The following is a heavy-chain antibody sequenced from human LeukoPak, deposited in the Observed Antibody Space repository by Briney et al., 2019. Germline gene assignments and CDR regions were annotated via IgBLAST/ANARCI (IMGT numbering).Heavy chain of an antibody. CDR2: IIPIFGTA. J-gene: IGHJ5*02. Sequence: SVKVSCKASGYTFTSYAMHWVRQAPGQRLEWMGGIIPIFGTANYAQKFQGRVTITTDESTSTAYMELSSLRSEDTAVYYCARMGGESGRNWFDPWGQGTLVTVSS. D-gene: IGHD3-16*01. V-gene: IGHV1-69*05. CDR3: ARMGGESGRNWFDP. CDR1: GYTFTSYA.